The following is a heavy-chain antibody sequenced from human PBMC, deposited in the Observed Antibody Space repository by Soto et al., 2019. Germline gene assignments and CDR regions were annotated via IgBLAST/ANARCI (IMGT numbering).Heavy chain of an antibody. CDR2: ISSSSSYI. CDR3: ARVQGNRNWFDP. J-gene: IGHJ5*02. D-gene: IGHD4-4*01. CDR1: GFTSSSYS. Sequence: GGSLRLSCAASGFTSSSYSMNWVRQAPGKGLEWVSSISSSSSYIYYADSVKGRFTISRDNAKNSLYLQMNSLRAEDTAVYYCARVQGNRNWFDPWGQGTLVTVSS. V-gene: IGHV3-21*01.